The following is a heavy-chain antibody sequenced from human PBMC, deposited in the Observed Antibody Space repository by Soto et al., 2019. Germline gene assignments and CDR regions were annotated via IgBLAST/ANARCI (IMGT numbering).Heavy chain of an antibody. CDR2: IYYSGST. Sequence: SETLSVTCTVSGGTISSYYWSWIRQTQGKGLEWIGYIYYSGSTNYNPSLKSRVTISVDTSKNQFSLKLSSVTAADTAVYYCARDQLYGDYAGGLYYYYGMDVWGQGTTVTVSS. J-gene: IGHJ6*02. CDR3: ARDQLYGDYAGGLYYYYGMDV. V-gene: IGHV4-59*01. CDR1: GGTISSYY. D-gene: IGHD4-17*01.